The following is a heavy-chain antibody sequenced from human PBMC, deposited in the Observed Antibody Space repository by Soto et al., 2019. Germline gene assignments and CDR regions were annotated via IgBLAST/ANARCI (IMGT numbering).Heavy chain of an antibody. D-gene: IGHD1-26*01. CDR1: GFTFSSYA. Sequence: PGGSLRLSCAASGFTFSSYAMSWVRQAPGKGLEWVSAISGSGGSTYYADSVKGRFTISRDNSKNTLYLQMNSLRAEDTAVYYCAKVVKVGLDNQWELSPYFDYWGQGTLVTVSS. CDR2: ISGSGGST. J-gene: IGHJ4*02. CDR3: AKVVKVGLDNQWELSPYFDY. V-gene: IGHV3-23*01.